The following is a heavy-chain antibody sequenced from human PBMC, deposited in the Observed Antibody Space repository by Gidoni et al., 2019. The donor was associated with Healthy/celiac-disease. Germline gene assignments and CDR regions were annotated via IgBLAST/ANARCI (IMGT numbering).Heavy chain of an antibody. Sequence: QLQLQESGPGLVKPSETLYLPCTVPGGSISSSSYYWGWIRQPPGKGLEWIGSIYYSGSTYYNPSLKSRVTISVDTSKNQFSLKLSSVTAADTAVYYCARHHHDPFDYWGQGTLVTVSS. J-gene: IGHJ4*02. D-gene: IGHD1-1*01. CDR2: IYYSGST. V-gene: IGHV4-39*01. CDR3: ARHHHDPFDY. CDR1: GGSISSSSYY.